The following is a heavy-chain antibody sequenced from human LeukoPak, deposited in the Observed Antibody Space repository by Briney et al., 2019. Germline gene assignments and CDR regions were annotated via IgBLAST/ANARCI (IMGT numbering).Heavy chain of an antibody. J-gene: IGHJ4*02. CDR2: IYYSGST. CDR1: GGSISSSSYY. V-gene: IGHV4-39*01. D-gene: IGHD6-19*01. Sequence: SETLSLTCTVSGGSISSSSYYWGWIRQPPGKGLEWIGSIYYSGSTYYNPSLKSRVTISADTSKNQFSLKLSSVTAADTAVYYCARHTGGIAVAGEYYFDYWGQGTLVTVSS. CDR3: ARHTGGIAVAGEYYFDY.